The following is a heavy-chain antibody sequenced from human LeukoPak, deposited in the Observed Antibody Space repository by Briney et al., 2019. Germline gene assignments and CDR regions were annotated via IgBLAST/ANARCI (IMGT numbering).Heavy chain of an antibody. V-gene: IGHV4-59*01. Sequence: SETLSLTCTVSGGSISAYYWNRIRQPPGKGLEWIGYIYYTGTTQYNPSLKTRVTISVDTSKKQLSLQLTSLTAADTAVYYCARADFDWKPKYEYWGQGTVVTVSS. CDR3: ARADFDWKPKYEY. CDR1: GGSISAYY. D-gene: IGHD3-9*01. CDR2: IYYTGTT. J-gene: IGHJ4*02.